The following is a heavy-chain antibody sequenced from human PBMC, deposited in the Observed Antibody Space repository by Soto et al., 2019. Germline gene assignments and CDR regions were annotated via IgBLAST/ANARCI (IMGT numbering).Heavy chain of an antibody. V-gene: IGHV3-30*18. CDR3: AKGIAAAPDY. J-gene: IGHJ4*02. D-gene: IGHD6-13*01. CDR1: GFTFSSYG. Sequence: LRLSCAASGFTFSSYGMHWVRQAPGKGLEWVAVISYDGSNKYYADSVKGRFTISGDNSKNTLYLQMNSLRAEDTAVYYCAKGIAAAPDYWGQGTLLTVSS. CDR2: ISYDGSNK.